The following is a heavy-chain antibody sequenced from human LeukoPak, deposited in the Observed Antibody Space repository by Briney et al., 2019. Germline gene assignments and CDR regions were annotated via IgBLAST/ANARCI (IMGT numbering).Heavy chain of an antibody. CDR3: ARDIGDYYGSGSYWLL. CDR1: GYXFIDYY. D-gene: IGHD3-10*01. Sequence: GASVKVSCKASGYXFIDYYIHWVRQAPGQGLEWMGWVNPHSGGTKFAQKFQGRVTMTRDTSINTAYMEVSSLRSDDTAVYYCARDIGDYYGSGSYWLLWGQGTLVTVAS. CDR2: VNPHSGGT. V-gene: IGHV1-2*02. J-gene: IGHJ4*02.